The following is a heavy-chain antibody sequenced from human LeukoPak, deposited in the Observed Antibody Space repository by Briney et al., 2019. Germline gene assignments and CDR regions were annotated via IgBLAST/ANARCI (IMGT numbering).Heavy chain of an antibody. CDR3: AKRRGENFFFDL. CDR1: GFTFSNHA. V-gene: IGHV3-23*01. CDR2: VSRSGDRT. Sequence: PGGSLRLSCVASGFTFSNHAMSWVRQGPGKGLQWVSSVSRSGDRTYYADSVKGQFTISRDNSKNVLYLQMNSLRAEDTAVYYCAKRRGENFFFDLWGQGAQVTVSS. J-gene: IGHJ4*02. D-gene: IGHD3-16*01.